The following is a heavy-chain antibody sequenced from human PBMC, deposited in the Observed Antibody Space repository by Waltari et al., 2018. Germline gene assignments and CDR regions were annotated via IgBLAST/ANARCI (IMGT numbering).Heavy chain of an antibody. V-gene: IGHV4-39*07. D-gene: IGHD3-9*01. J-gene: IGHJ5*02. CDR1: GGSISSSSYY. CDR2: IYYSGST. CDR3: ARTYDMVWFDP. Sequence: QLQLQESGPGLVKPSETLSLTCTVSGGSISSSSYYWGWIRQPPGKGLEWIGSIYYSGSTYYNPSLKSRVTISVDTSKNQFSLKLSSVTAADTAVYYCARTYDMVWFDPWGQGTLVTVSS.